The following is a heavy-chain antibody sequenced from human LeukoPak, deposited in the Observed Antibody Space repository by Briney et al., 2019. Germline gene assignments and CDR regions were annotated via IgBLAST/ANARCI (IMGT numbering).Heavy chain of an antibody. J-gene: IGHJ4*02. CDR1: GFTFDDYA. V-gene: IGHV3-43D*03. CDR3: AKGSGGAYYNYFED. Sequence: GGSLRLSCAASGFTFDDYAFYWVRQAPGKGLEWVSLISWDGGTIYYADSVRGRFTISRDNSKNSLYLRMNSLRAEDTALYYCAKGSGGAYYNYFEDWGQGTLVSVAS. D-gene: IGHD1-26*01. CDR2: ISWDGGTI.